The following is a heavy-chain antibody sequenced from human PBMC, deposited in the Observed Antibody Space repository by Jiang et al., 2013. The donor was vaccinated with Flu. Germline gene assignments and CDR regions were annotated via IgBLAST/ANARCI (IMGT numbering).Heavy chain of an antibody. CDR1: GGTFNSYT. CDR2: IIPISGTT. CDR3: VRRRLSSRGYYFYGKDV. Sequence: QSGAEVKKPGSSVKVSCKTSGGTFNSYTITWVRPAPGQGLEWMGRIIPISGTTKYAQKFQGRVTFTAANSTNTAYMDLSRLSSEDTAVYYCVRRRLSSRGYYFYGKDVWGQGTTLTVSS. V-gene: IGHV1-69*06. D-gene: IGHD3-22*01. J-gene: IGHJ6*02.